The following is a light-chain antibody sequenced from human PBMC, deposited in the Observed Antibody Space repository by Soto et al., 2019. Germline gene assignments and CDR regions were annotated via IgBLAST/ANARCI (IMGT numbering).Light chain of an antibody. Sequence: DIVMTQSPDSLAVSLGERATINCKSSQSVLYSSNNKNYLAWYQQKPGQPPKLLIYWASTRESGVPDRFSGSGSGTDFTLTISRLEPEDFAVYFCQLYGPLQRFTFGPGTKVDL. CDR3: QLYGPLQRFT. CDR1: QSVLYSSNNKNY. J-gene: IGKJ3*01. CDR2: WAS. V-gene: IGKV4-1*01.